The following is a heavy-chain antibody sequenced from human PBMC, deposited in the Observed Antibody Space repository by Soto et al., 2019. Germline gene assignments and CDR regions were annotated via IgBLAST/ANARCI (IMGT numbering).Heavy chain of an antibody. J-gene: IGHJ4*02. CDR2: ISYDGSNK. D-gene: IGHD3-22*01. CDR3: AKDLVYYYDSSGYIYGEGVDY. Sequence: GGSLRLSCAASGFTFSSYGMHWVRQAPGKGLEWVAVISYDGSNKYYADSVKGRFTISRDNSKNTLYLQMNSLRAEDTAVYYCAKDLVYYYDSSGYIYGEGVDYWGQGTLVTVSS. CDR1: GFTFSSYG. V-gene: IGHV3-30*18.